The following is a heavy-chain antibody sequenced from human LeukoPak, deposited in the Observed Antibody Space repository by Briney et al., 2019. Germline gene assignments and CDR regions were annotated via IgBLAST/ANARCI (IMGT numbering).Heavy chain of an antibody. CDR3: ARDYYGSGSFQYDS. CDR2: IYSGGAT. D-gene: IGHD3-10*01. V-gene: IGHV3-53*01. J-gene: IGHJ4*02. CDR1: GFTVSNNY. Sequence: GGSLRLSCAASGFTVSNNYTNWVRQAPGKGLEWVSIIYSGGATYYADSVKGRFTISRDNSKNTVYLQMSSLRAEDTAVYYCARDYYGSGSFQYDSWGQGTLVTVSS.